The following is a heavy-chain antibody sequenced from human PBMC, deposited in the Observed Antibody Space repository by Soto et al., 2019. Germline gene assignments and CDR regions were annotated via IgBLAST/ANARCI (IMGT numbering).Heavy chain of an antibody. D-gene: IGHD2-2*01. CDR1: GFTFSSYW. CDR3: ARAGSSTSSIDAFDI. Sequence: GSLRLSCAASGFTFSSYWMSWVRQAPGKGLEWVANIKQDGSEKYYVDSVKGRFTISRDNAKNSLYLQMNSLRAEDTAVYYCARAGSSTSSIDAFDIWGQGTMVTVSS. CDR2: IKQDGSEK. J-gene: IGHJ3*02. V-gene: IGHV3-7*03.